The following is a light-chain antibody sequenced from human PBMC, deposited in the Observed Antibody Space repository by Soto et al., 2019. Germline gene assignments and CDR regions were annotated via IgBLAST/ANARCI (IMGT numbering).Light chain of an antibody. CDR3: CAFTSSGTWV. CDR1: SSDVGGYSY. CDR2: EVS. Sequence: QSALTQPASVSGSPGQSITISCTGTSSDVGGYSYVSWYQQHPGKTPKLMIYEVSNRPSGVSHRFSGSKSGNTASLTISGLQTEDEADYYCCAFTSSGTWVFGVGTKVTVL. V-gene: IGLV2-14*01. J-gene: IGLJ3*02.